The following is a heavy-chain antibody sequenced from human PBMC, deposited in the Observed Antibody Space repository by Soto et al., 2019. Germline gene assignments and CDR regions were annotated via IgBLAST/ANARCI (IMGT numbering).Heavy chain of an antibody. J-gene: IGHJ6*02. CDR2: VYYRGGA. CDR3: TRDGDGRMTSNPYYYYGMDV. Sequence: PSETLSLTCTVSGGSISGYYWSWIRQPPGKGMEWIVNVYYRGGATYNPSAKIRISISVDTSKNKFSLNLSSVTAADTAVYYCTRDGDGRMTSNPYYYYGMDVWGPGITVTVSS. D-gene: IGHD2-21*02. CDR1: GGSISGYY. V-gene: IGHV4-59*01.